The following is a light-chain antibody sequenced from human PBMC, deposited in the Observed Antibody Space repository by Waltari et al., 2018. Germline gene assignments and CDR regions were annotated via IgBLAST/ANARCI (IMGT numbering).Light chain of an antibody. V-gene: IGKV3-15*01. CDR3: QQYNNWPRMYT. Sequence: EIVMTQSPATLSVSPGERATLSCRASQSVSSNLAWYQQKPGQAPRLLIYGASTRATGIPARFSGSGSGTEFTLTISSLQSEDSAVYYCQQYNNWPRMYTFGQGTKLEIK. CDR2: GAS. J-gene: IGKJ2*01. CDR1: QSVSSN.